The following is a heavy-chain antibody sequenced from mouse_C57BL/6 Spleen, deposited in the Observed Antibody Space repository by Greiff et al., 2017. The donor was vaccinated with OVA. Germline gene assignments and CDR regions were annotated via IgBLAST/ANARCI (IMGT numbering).Heavy chain of an antibody. CDR3: ARGDYYGNSYFDY. Sequence: QVQLQQPGAELVMPGASVKLSCKASGYTFTSYWMHWVKQRPGQGLEWIGEIDPSDSYTNYNQKFKGKSTLTVDKYASTAYMQLSSLTSEDSAVYDRARGDYYGNSYFDYWGQGTTLTVSS. CDR2: IDPSDSYT. V-gene: IGHV1-69*01. J-gene: IGHJ2*01. CDR1: GYTFTSYW. D-gene: IGHD1-1*01.